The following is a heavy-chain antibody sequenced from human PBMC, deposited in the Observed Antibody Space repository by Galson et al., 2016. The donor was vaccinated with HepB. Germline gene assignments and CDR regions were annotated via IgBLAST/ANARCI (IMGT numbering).Heavy chain of an antibody. Sequence: SLRLSCAASGFTFSSYYLHRVRQAPGKGRVWVSRINRDESSTSYADYVKGRFPISRDNAKNTLYLQMNSLRAEDTAVYYCARDPSYYSGMDVWGQGTTVTVSS. CDR2: INRDESST. J-gene: IGHJ6*02. V-gene: IGHV3-74*01. CDR3: ARDPSYYSGMDV. CDR1: GFTFSSYY.